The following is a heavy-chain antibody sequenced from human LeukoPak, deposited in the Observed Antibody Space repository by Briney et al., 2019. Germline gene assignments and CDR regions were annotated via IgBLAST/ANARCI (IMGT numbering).Heavy chain of an antibody. CDR3: AKVRASSESPSY. CDR1: GFTFSSYA. D-gene: IGHD3-10*01. Sequence: GGSLRLSCAASGFTFSSYATSWVRQAPGKGLEWVSAITGSGGSTYNADSVKGRFTISRDNPKNTLYLQMNSLRAEDTAVYYCAKVRASSESPSYWGQGTLVTVSS. V-gene: IGHV3-23*01. CDR2: ITGSGGST. J-gene: IGHJ4*02.